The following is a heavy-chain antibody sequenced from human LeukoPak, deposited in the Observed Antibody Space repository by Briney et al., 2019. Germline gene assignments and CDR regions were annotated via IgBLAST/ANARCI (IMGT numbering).Heavy chain of an antibody. J-gene: IGHJ5*02. Sequence: GGSLKLSCAASGFTFSGSAIHCVRQSSGKGLEWVGQIDKKDKGYATATAYAASVKGRFTISRDDSINTAYLQMKSLKTEDTAIYYCTRDSGTYNWFDPWGQGTLVTVSS. CDR3: TRDSGTYNWFDP. V-gene: IGHV3-73*01. CDR2: IDKKDKGYATAT. D-gene: IGHD1-26*01. CDR1: GFTFSGSA.